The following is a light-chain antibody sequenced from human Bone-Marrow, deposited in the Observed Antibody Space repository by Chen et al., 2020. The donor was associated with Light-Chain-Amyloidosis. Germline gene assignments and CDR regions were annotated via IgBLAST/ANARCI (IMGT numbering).Light chain of an antibody. CDR1: SGHSSYA. Sequence: QLVLTQSPSASASLGASVKLTCTLISGHSSYAIAWHQQQPEKGPRYLMKLNSDGSHSKGDGIPDRFSGSSSGAERYLTISSLQSDDEADYYCQTWGTGIQVFGGGTKLTVL. V-gene: IGLV4-69*01. CDR2: LNSDGSH. J-gene: IGLJ2*01. CDR3: QTWGTGIQV.